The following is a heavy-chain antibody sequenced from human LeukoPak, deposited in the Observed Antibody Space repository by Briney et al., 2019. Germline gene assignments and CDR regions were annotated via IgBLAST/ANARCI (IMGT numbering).Heavy chain of an antibody. Sequence: SETLSLTCTVSGGSISSYYWSWIRQPPGKGLEWIGYIYYSGSTNYNPSLKSRVTISVDTSKNQFSLKLSSVTAADTAVYHCARGTNILAGFDLWGQGTLVTVSS. CDR2: IYYSGST. CDR1: GGSISSYY. J-gene: IGHJ5*02. D-gene: IGHD1-1*01. V-gene: IGHV4-59*01. CDR3: ARGTNILAGFDL.